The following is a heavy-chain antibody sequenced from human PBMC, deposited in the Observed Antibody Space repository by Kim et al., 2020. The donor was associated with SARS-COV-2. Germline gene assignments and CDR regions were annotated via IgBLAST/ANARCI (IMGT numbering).Heavy chain of an antibody. V-gene: IGHV3-33*01. CDR1: GFTFSSYG. J-gene: IGHJ4*02. CDR2: IWYDGSNK. CDR3: ARVKYYDFWSGYYSYFDY. Sequence: GGSLRLSCAASGFTFSSYGMHWVRQAPGKGLEWVAVIWYDGSNKYYADSVKGRFTISRDNSKNTLYLQMNSLRAEDTAVYYCARVKYYDFWSGYYSYFDYWGQGTLVTVSS. D-gene: IGHD3-3*01.